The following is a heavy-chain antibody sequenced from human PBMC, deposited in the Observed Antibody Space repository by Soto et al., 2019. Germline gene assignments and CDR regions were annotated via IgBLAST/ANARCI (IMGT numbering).Heavy chain of an antibody. D-gene: IGHD6-13*01. CDR1: GFTFSSYS. V-gene: IGHV3-74*01. CDR2: INSDGSST. J-gene: IGHJ4*02. Sequence: PGGSLRLSCAASGFTFSSYSMHWVRQAPGKGLVWVSRINSDGSSTSYADSVKGRFTISRDNAKNTLYPQMNSPRAEDTAVYYCASWGYSSWPSYWGQGTLVTVSS. CDR3: ASWGYSSWPSY.